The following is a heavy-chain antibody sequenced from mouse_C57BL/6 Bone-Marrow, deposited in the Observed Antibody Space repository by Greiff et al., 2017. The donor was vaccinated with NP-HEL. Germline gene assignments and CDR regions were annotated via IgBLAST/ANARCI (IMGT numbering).Heavy chain of an antibody. CDR1: GYTFTDYN. J-gene: IGHJ2*01. D-gene: IGHD2-1*01. CDR3: ARRGIYYGNPYYFDY. V-gene: IGHV1-18*01. Sequence: EVQLQQSGPELVKPGASVKIPCKASGYTFTDYNMDWVKQSHGKSLEWIGDINPNNGGTSYNQKFKGKATLTVDKSSSTAYMELRSLTSEDTAVYYCARRGIYYGNPYYFDYWGQGTTLTVSS. CDR2: INPNNGGT.